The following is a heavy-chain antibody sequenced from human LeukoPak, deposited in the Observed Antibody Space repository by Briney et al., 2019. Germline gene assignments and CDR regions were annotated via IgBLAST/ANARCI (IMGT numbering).Heavy chain of an antibody. V-gene: IGHV3-11*01. J-gene: IGHJ4*02. D-gene: IGHD4-17*01. Sequence: GGSLRLSCAASGFTFCDYYMSWIRQAPGKGLEWVSYISSSGSTIYYADSVKGRFTISRDNAKNSLFLQMNSLRAEDTAVYYCARDLRYGDYSLDYWGQGTLVTVSS. CDR1: GFTFCDYY. CDR2: ISSSGSTI. CDR3: ARDLRYGDYSLDY.